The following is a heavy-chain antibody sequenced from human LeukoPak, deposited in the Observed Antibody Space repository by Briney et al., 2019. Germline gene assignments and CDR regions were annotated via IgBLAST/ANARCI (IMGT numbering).Heavy chain of an antibody. V-gene: IGHV4-39*07. J-gene: IGHJ5*02. D-gene: IGHD3-22*01. CDR3: ARDLNYSDSSGYSNH. CDR1: GGSISSSSYF. Sequence: SETLSLTCTVSGGSISSSSYFWGWIRQPPGKGLEWIGSIYYSGSTYYNPSLKSRVTISVDTSKNQFSLKLSSVTAADTAMYYCARDLNYSDSSGYSNHWGQGTLVTVSS. CDR2: IYYSGST.